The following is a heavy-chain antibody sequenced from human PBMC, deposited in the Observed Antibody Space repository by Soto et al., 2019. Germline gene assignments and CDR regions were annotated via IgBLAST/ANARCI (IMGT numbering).Heavy chain of an antibody. Sequence: SETLSLAGSVSAYSISITFYSGWILHPPGNGLDWIGSIYRSGSTYYSPSLKTRVTISVDTSKNQFSLKLSFVTAADTAVYYCVRDRRYCSSSSCQSEFDHWGQGTLVTVSS. D-gene: IGHD2-2*01. CDR1: AYSISITFY. CDR3: VRDRRYCSSSSCQSEFDH. CDR2: IYRSGST. J-gene: IGHJ4*02. V-gene: IGHV4-38-2*02.